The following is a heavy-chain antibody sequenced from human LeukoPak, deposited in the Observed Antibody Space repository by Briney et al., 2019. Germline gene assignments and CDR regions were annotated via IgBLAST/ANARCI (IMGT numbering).Heavy chain of an antibody. CDR2: IKQDGSEK. D-gene: IGHD3-10*01. V-gene: IGHV3-7*04. Sequence: GGSLRLSCAASGFTFSSYWMSWVRQAPGKGLEWAANIKQDGSEKYYVDSVKGRFTISRDNAKNSLYLQMNSLRAEDTAVYYCASDREYYYGSGSFDYWGQGTLVTVSS. CDR3: ASDREYYYGSGSFDY. J-gene: IGHJ4*02. CDR1: GFTFSSYW.